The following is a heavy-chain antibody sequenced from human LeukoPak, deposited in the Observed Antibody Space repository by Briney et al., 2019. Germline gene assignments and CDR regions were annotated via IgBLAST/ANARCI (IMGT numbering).Heavy chain of an antibody. CDR2: IYPGDSDT. D-gene: IGHD1-26*01. V-gene: IGHV5-51*01. J-gene: IGHJ4*02. CDR3: ARREVGATTGDYFDY. Sequence: GESLKIPCKGSGYSFTSYWIGWVRQMPGKGLEWMGIIYPGDSDTRYSPSFQGQVTISADKSISTAYLQWSSLKASDTAIYYCARREVGATTGDYFDYWGQGTLVTVSS. CDR1: GYSFTSYW.